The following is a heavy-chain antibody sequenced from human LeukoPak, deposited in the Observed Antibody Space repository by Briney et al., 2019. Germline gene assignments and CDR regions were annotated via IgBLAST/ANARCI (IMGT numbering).Heavy chain of an antibody. CDR3: ARDLVKAAAGYFDY. CDR1: GFTFSSYA. Sequence: GGSLRLSCAASGFTFSSYAMSWVRQAPGKGLEWVAVISYDGSNKYYADSVKGRFTISRDNSKNTLYLQMNSLRAEDTAVYYCARDLVKAAAGYFDYWGQGTLVTVSS. J-gene: IGHJ4*02. V-gene: IGHV3-30-3*01. CDR2: ISYDGSNK. D-gene: IGHD6-13*01.